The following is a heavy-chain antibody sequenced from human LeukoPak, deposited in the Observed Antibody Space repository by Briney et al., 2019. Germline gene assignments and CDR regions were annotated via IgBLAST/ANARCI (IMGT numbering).Heavy chain of an antibody. CDR3: TTRKNGYYYGSGSYSYYFDY. J-gene: IGHJ4*02. CDR2: IRYDGSNT. D-gene: IGHD3-10*01. V-gene: IGHV3-30*02. CDR1: GFTFSSYA. Sequence: GGSLRLSCAASGFTFSSYAMHWVRQAPGKGLQWVAFIRYDGSNTYYADSVEGRFTISRDNSKNMLYLQMNSLKTEDTAVYYCTTRKNGYYYGSGSYSYYFDYWGQGTLVTVSS.